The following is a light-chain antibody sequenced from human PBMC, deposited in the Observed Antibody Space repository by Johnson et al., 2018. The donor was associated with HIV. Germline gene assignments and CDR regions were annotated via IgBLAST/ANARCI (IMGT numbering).Light chain of an antibody. Sequence: QSVLTQPPSVSAAPGQKVTISRSGSSSNIGNNYVSWYQQLPGTAPKLLIYENNKRPSGIPDRFSGSKSGTSATLGITGLQTGDEADYYCGTWDTSLTKGGVFGTGTKVTVL. CDR1: SSNIGNNY. J-gene: IGLJ1*01. CDR2: ENN. CDR3: GTWDTSLTKGGV. V-gene: IGLV1-51*02.